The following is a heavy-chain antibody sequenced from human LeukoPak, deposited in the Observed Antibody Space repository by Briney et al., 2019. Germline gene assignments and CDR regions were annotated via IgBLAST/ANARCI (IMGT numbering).Heavy chain of an antibody. V-gene: IGHV4-59*01. CDR1: GGSIRSYY. J-gene: IGHJ6*02. CDR2: IYYSGST. D-gene: IGHD3-22*01. CDR3: ARSFDSRGYYYYGMDV. Sequence: SETLSLTCTVSGGSIRSYYWSCIRQPPGKGLEWIGYIYYSGSTSYNSSLKSRVTISLDTPKNQFSLKLSSVTAADTAVYYCARSFDSRGYYYYGMDVWGQGTTVTVSS.